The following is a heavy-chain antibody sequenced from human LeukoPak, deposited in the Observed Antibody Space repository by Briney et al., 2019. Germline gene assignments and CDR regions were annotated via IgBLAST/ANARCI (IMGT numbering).Heavy chain of an antibody. V-gene: IGHV3-23*01. Sequence: GGSLRLSCAASGFTFSSYAMSWVRQAPGKGLEWVSAISGSGGSTYYADSVKGRFTISRDNSKNTLYLQMNSLRAEDTAVCYCAKEGGAFWSGQDAFDIWGQGTMVTVSS. CDR2: ISGSGGST. D-gene: IGHD3-3*01. J-gene: IGHJ3*02. CDR1: GFTFSSYA. CDR3: AKEGGAFWSGQDAFDI.